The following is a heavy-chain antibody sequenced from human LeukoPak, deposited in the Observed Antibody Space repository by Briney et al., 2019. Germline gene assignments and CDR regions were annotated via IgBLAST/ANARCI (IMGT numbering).Heavy chain of an antibody. Sequence: GGSLRLSCAASGFTFSSYSMNWVRQAPGKGLEWVSSISSSSSYIYYADSVKGRFTISRDNAKNSLYLQMNSLRADDTAVYYCVKDSPPRYSGSPPAYWGQETLVTVSS. CDR2: ISSSSSYI. CDR3: VKDSPPRYSGSPPAY. V-gene: IGHV3-21*04. D-gene: IGHD1-26*01. J-gene: IGHJ4*02. CDR1: GFTFSSYS.